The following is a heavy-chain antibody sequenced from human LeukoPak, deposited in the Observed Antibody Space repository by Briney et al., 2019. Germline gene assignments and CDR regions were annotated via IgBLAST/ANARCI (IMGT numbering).Heavy chain of an antibody. CDR2: INHSGST. CDR3: ARGPYCSGWYALYYFDY. Sequence: SETLSLTCAVYGGSFSGYYWSWIRQPPGKGLEWIGEINHSGSTNYNPSLKSRVTISVDTSKNQFSLKLSSVTAADTAVYYCARGPYCSGWYALYYFDYWGQGTLVTVSS. J-gene: IGHJ4*02. CDR1: GGSFSGYY. V-gene: IGHV4-34*01. D-gene: IGHD6-19*01.